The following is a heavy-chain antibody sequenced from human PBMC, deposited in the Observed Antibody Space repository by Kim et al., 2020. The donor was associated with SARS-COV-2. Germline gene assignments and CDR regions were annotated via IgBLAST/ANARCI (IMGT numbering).Heavy chain of an antibody. Sequence: GGSLRLSCAASGFTFSNAWMSWVRQAPGKGLEWVGRIKSKTDGGTTDYAAPVKGRFTISRDDSKNTLYLQMNSLKTEDTAVYYCTTDPLEFGELFRYYYGMDVWGQGTTVTVSS. CDR2: IKSKTDGGTT. CDR1: GFTFSNAW. V-gene: IGHV3-15*01. CDR3: TTDPLEFGELFRYYYGMDV. D-gene: IGHD3-10*01. J-gene: IGHJ6*02.